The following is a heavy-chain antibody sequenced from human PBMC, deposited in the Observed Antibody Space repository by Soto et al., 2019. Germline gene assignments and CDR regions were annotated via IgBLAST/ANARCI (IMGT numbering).Heavy chain of an antibody. CDR2: IKQNGSEK. CDR3: ARALCRDTYEL. V-gene: IGHV3-7*01. Sequence: EVQLVESGGGLVQPGGSLRLSCPASGFTFSRFWMSWVRQAPGKGLEWVANIKQNGSEKYYVDSVKGRFTISRDNAKNSLYRQMNSLRAEDTAVYYCARALCRDTYELWGQGTRVTVSS. J-gene: IGHJ4*02. CDR1: GFTFSRFW. D-gene: IGHD5-12*01.